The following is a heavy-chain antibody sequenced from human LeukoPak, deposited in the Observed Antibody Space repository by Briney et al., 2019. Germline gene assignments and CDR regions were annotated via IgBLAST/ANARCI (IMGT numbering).Heavy chain of an antibody. CDR2: VSHSGST. J-gene: IGHJ5*02. CDR1: GFSINNTYS. CDR3: VNTGYQNWFDP. V-gene: IGHV4-38-2*01. D-gene: IGHD3-9*01. Sequence: PSETLSLTCAVSGFSINNTYSWGWIRQPPGKGLEWIGSVSHSGSTYYNPSLKSRATISVGTSKNHFSLKLTSVTAADTAVYYCVNTGYQNWFDPWGQGTLVTVSS.